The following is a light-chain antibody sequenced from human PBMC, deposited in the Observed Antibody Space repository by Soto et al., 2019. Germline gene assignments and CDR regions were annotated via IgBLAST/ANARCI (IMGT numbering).Light chain of an antibody. V-gene: IGLV2-23*02. CDR2: QVT. J-gene: IGLJ1*01. CDR3: SSYAGTNTFL. Sequence: QSVLTQPASVSGSPGQSITISCTGTSSDLGTYNVVSWYQQRPGEAPKLMIYQVTKRPSGVSNRFSGSKSGNTASLTISGLQAEDEAHYYCSSYAGTNTFLFGTGTRSPS. CDR1: SSDLGTYNV.